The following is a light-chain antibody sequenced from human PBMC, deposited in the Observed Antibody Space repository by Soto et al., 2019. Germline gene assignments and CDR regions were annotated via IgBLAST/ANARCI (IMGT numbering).Light chain of an antibody. CDR3: QQTYSTPLT. V-gene: IGKV1-39*01. CDR2: SAS. J-gene: IGKJ4*01. Sequence: DIEMTQSPSSLSASVGDRVSITCQISQYISIRLNWYQQKPGNAPKLLIYSASTLQSGVPSRCSGSRSETDFTLTISSLPPEDFATYYWQQTYSTPLTFGGGTKVEIK. CDR1: QYISIR.